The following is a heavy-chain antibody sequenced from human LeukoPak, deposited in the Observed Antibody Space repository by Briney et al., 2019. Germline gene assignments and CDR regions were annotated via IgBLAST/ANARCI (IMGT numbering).Heavy chain of an antibody. CDR2: IKQDGIEK. CDR1: GFTFSSYW. J-gene: IGHJ6*04. D-gene: IGHD2-21*02. Sequence: PGGSLRLFCAASGFTFSSYWMTWVRQAPGKGLEWVANIKQDGIEKYYVDSVKGRFTISRDNAENSMYLQMNSLRAEDTAVYFCARALGVTPPYYFSYGMDVWGKGATVTVSS. V-gene: IGHV3-7*03. CDR3: ARALGVTPPYYFSYGMDV.